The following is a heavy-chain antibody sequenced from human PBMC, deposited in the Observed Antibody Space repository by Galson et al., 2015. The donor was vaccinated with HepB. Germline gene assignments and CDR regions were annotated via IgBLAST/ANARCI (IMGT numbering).Heavy chain of an antibody. J-gene: IGHJ4*02. CDR1: GYTFTSYA. CDR2: INAGNGNT. V-gene: IGHV1-3*01. D-gene: IGHD6-13*01. Sequence: SVKVSCKASGYTFTSYAMHRVRQAPGQRLEWMGWINAGNGNTKYSQKFQGRVTITRDTSASTAYMELSSLRSEDTAVYYCARVRVSWTFDYWGQGTLVTVSS. CDR3: ARVRVSWTFDY.